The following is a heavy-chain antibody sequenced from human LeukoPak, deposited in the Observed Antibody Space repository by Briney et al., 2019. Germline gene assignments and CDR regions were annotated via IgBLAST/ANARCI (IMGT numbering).Heavy chain of an antibody. Sequence: SETLSLTCTVSGGSISVRNYYWGWIRQPPGKGLEWIGWIYYSGSTYYNPSLKSRVTISADTSKNQFSLKLSSVTAADTAVYYCARQGAFDPWGPGTLVTVSS. CDR3: ARQGAFDP. CDR2: IYYSGST. CDR1: GGSISVRNYY. D-gene: IGHD1-26*01. V-gene: IGHV4-39*01. J-gene: IGHJ5*02.